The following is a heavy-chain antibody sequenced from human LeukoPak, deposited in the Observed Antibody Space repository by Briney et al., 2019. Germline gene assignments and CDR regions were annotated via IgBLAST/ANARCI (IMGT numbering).Heavy chain of an antibody. CDR3: GRGNKSFDA. V-gene: IGHV1-2*02. CDR2: INPNTGGT. CDR1: GYTFTAYY. J-gene: IGHJ5*02. Sequence: ASVKVSCKASGYTFTAYYVHWVRQVPGQGLEWMGWINPNTGGTNYAQKFQGRATMTKDTSINAAYMELNKLTSDDTAVYYCGRGNKSFDAWGQGTLVTVSS.